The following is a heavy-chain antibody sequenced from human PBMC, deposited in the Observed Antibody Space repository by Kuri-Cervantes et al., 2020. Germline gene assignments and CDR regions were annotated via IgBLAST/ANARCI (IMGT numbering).Heavy chain of an antibody. CDR3: ARGVKGGYNYRPGQYWYFDP. V-gene: IGHV4-34*01. CDR1: GGSFSGYY. D-gene: IGHD5-18*01. Sequence: ESLKISCAVYGGSFSGYYWSWIRQPPGKGLEWIGEINHSGSTNYNPSLKSRVTISVDTSKNQFSLKLNSVTAADTAVYYCARGVKGGYNYRPGQYWYFDPWGRGTLVTVSS. J-gene: IGHJ2*01. CDR2: INHSGST.